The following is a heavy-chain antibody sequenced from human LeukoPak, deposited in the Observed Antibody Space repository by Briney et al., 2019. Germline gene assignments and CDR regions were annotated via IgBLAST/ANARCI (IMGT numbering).Heavy chain of an antibody. Sequence: GGSLRLSSAASGFTFSNYAMSCVRQAPGRGLEWVSTISSSGGTTYYADSVKGRFTISRDNSKNTLYLQMNNLRAEDTAVYYCAKDPKDYSGYWGLGTLVTVSS. CDR2: ISSSGGTT. J-gene: IGHJ4*02. CDR1: GFTFSNYA. D-gene: IGHD2-15*01. CDR3: AKDPKDYSGY. V-gene: IGHV3-23*01.